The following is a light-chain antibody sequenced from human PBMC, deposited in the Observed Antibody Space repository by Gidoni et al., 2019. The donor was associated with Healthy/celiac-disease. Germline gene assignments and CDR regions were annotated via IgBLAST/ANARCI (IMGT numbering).Light chain of an antibody. J-gene: IGKJ5*01. CDR2: AAS. Sequence: DIHLPQSPSSLSASVGDRVTITCRASQSISSYLNWYQQKPGKAPKLLIYAASSLQSGVPSRFSGSGSGKDFTLTIRSLQPEDFATYYCQQSYSTPGTFGQGTRLEIK. CDR3: QQSYSTPGT. V-gene: IGKV1-39*01. CDR1: QSISSY.